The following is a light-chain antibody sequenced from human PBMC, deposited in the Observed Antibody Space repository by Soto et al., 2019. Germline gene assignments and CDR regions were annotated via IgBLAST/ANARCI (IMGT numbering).Light chain of an antibody. V-gene: IGKV1-5*01. CDR1: QVINNW. CDR2: DAS. CDR3: QQYNSYSQT. J-gene: IGKJ1*01. Sequence: DIQMTQSRSSGSASVVDTVTVSCLASQVINNWLAWYQQKPGKAPKLLIYDASNLESGVPSRFSGSGSGTEFTLTISSLQPDDFATYYCQQYNSYSQTFGQGTKVDIK.